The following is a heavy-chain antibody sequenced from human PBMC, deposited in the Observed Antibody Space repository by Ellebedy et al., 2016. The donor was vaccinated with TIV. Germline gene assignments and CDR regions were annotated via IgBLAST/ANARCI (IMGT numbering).Heavy chain of an antibody. J-gene: IGHJ4*02. CDR3: ARDRPGDNLFFDY. Sequence: GESLKISCAASGFMFGSDWMHWVRQAAGKGPVWVARIDQYGSGTDYADFVKGRFTISRDNARDMLYLQMNSLRAEETGLSYCARDRPGDNLFFDYWGQGTPVTVSS. CDR2: IDQYGSGT. CDR1: GFMFGSDW. D-gene: IGHD2-21*01. V-gene: IGHV3-74*01.